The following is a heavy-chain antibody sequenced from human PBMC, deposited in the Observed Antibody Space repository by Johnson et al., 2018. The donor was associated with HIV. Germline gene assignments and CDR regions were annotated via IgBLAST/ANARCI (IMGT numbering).Heavy chain of an antibody. CDR3: ARVPQKYNWSYMMAFDI. D-gene: IGHD1-7*01. Sequence: VQLVESGGGLIQPGGSLRLSCAASGFTVSSNYMSWVRQAPGKGLEWVSVIYSDGSTYYADSVKGRFTISRDNSKNTLNLQMDSLRADDTALYYCARVPQKYNWSYMMAFDIWGQGTLVTVS. J-gene: IGHJ3*02. CDR2: IYSDGST. CDR1: GFTVSSNY. V-gene: IGHV3-53*01.